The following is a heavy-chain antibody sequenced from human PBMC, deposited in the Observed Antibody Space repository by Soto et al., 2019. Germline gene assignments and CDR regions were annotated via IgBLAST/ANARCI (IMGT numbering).Heavy chain of an antibody. J-gene: IGHJ5*02. Sequence: ASVKVSCKASGYTFTSYGISWVRQAPGQGLEWMGWISAYNGNTNYAQKLQGRVTMTTDTSTSTAYMELRSLRSDDTAVYYCARLGYCSGGSCYSPPPNWFDPWGQGTLVTVSS. CDR3: ARLGYCSGGSCYSPPPNWFDP. CDR1: GYTFTSYG. V-gene: IGHV1-18*01. D-gene: IGHD2-15*01. CDR2: ISAYNGNT.